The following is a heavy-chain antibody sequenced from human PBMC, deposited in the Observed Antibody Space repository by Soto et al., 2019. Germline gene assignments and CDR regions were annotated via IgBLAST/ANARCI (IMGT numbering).Heavy chain of an antibody. V-gene: IGHV1-69*06. CDR3: AGGDTAMAYYYYGMDV. D-gene: IGHD5-18*01. Sequence: SVKVSCKASGGTFSSYAISWVRQAPGQGLEWMGGIIPIFGTANYAQKFQGRVTITADKSTSTAYMELSSLRSEDTAVYYCAGGDTAMAYYYYGMDVWGQVTTVTVSS. CDR2: IIPIFGTA. CDR1: GGTFSSYA. J-gene: IGHJ6*02.